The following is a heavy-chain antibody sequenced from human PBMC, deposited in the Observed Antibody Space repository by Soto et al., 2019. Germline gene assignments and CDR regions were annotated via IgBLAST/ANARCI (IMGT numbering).Heavy chain of an antibody. D-gene: IGHD2-8*02. V-gene: IGHV3-23*01. CDR3: ARDLEYSTGLHAY. Sequence: PGGSLRLSCADSGFTFSNYAMSWVRQAPGKGLEWVSGISGSGGYTYYADSVKGRFTISRDNSKNTLYLQMNSLRAEDTAVYYCARDLEYSTGLHAYWGLGTLVTVSS. CDR1: GFTFSNYA. CDR2: ISGSGGYT. J-gene: IGHJ4*02.